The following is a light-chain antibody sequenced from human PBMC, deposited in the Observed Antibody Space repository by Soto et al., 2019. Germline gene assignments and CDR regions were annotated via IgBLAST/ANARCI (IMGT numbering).Light chain of an antibody. Sequence: QSALTQPASVSGSPGQSITISCTGTSSDVGGFNYVSWYQQHPGKAPKLMIYEVSNRPSGISTRFSGSKSGNTASLTISGLQADDEAYYYCSSYTSSSTLEVFGGGTKLTVL. V-gene: IGLV2-14*01. J-gene: IGLJ3*02. CDR2: EVS. CDR1: SSDVGGFNY. CDR3: SSYTSSSTLEV.